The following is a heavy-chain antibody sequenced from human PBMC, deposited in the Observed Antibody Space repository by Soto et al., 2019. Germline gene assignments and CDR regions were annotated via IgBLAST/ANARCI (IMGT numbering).Heavy chain of an antibody. Sequence: EVQLVESGGGVVQPGRSLRLSCTASGFTFDDYAMNWVRQAPGKGLEWVSSISWNSGNIVYADSVRGRFTISRDNAKTSLHLQMNSLRAEDTALYYCTKGASTNCFSAFDLWGQGTMVTVSS. CDR3: TKGASTNCFSAFDL. CDR2: ISWNSGNI. V-gene: IGHV3-9*01. D-gene: IGHD2-2*01. J-gene: IGHJ3*01. CDR1: GFTFDDYA.